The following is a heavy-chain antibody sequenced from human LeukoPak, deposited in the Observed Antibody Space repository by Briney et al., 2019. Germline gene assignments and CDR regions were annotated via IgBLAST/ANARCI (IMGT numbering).Heavy chain of an antibody. CDR2: IRSDGSSK. Sequence: GGSLRLSCAASGFTFSSYGMHWVRQAPGKGLEGAAVIRSDGSSKHYADSVKGRFTISRDNSKNTLYLQMSSLRAEDTALYYCARGQPPSYYDMDVWGQGTTVTVSS. CDR1: GFTFSSYG. D-gene: IGHD6-13*01. CDR3: ARGQPPSYYDMDV. J-gene: IGHJ6*02. V-gene: IGHV3-33*01.